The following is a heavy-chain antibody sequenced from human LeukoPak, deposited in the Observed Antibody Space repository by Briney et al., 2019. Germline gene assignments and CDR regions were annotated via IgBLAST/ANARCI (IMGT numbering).Heavy chain of an antibody. J-gene: IGHJ4*02. CDR2: ISNSAYTI. CDR3: ARNWAHLDF. CDR1: GFTISDDY. V-gene: IGHV3-11*04. Sequence: GGSLRLSCAASGFTISDDYMTWIRQAPGKGLEWISYISNSAYTIYYADSVKGRFTISRDNAKNSLSLQMNSLRVEDTAVYYCARNWAHLDFWGQGTLVTVSS. D-gene: IGHD3-16*01.